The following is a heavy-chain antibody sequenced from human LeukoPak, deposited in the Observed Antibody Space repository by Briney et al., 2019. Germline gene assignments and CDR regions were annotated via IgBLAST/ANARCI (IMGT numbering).Heavy chain of an antibody. CDR3: AREDQPRGTFDY. CDR1: GFTFSSYG. D-gene: IGHD2-15*01. CDR2: ISYDGSNK. V-gene: IGHV3-30*03. J-gene: IGHJ4*02. Sequence: PGGSLRLSCAGSGFTFSSYGMHWVRQAPGKGLEWVAVISYDGSNKYYADSVKGRFTISRDNSKNTLYLQMNSLRAEDTAVYYCAREDQPRGTFDYWGQGILVTVSS.